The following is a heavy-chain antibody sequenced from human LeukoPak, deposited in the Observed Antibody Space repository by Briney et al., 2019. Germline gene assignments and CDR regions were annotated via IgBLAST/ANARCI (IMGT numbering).Heavy chain of an antibody. V-gene: IGHV3-9*01. D-gene: IGHD1-26*01. CDR1: GFTFDDYA. CDR2: ISWNSGST. CDR3: AKSYSGSQDDAFDI. J-gene: IGHJ3*02. Sequence: GGSLRLSCAVSGFTFDDYAMYWVRQAPGKGLEWVSGISWNSGSTGYADSVKGRFTISRDNAKKSLYLQMNSLRLEDTALYYCAKSYSGSQDDAFDIWGQGIMVTVSS.